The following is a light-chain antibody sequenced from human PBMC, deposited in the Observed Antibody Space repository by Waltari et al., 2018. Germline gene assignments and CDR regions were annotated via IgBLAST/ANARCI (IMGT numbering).Light chain of an antibody. CDR3: QAWVDNSVI. J-gene: IGLJ2*01. Sequence: SSELSQPPSVFVSPGLTATITSTGANIGHRSGSLYHQRPGQSPVLVIYQDSGRPSEIPDRFSGSKSGTTATLTLSETQAMDEADYYCQAWVDNSVIFGGGTKLTVL. V-gene: IGLV3-1*01. CDR1: NIGHRS. CDR2: QDS.